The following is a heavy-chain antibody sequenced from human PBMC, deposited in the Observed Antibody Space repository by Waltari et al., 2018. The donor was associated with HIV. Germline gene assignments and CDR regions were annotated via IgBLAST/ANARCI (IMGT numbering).Heavy chain of an antibody. D-gene: IGHD3-22*01. J-gene: IGHJ4*02. Sequence: QVQLVQSGAEVKKPGASVKVSCKASGYTFTSYAMNWVRKAPGQRLEWMGWINAGNSNTKYSRKFQGGVTITRDTSASTAYMELSSLRSEDTAVYYCARAAHSYYDSSPYYFDYWGQGSLVTVSS. V-gene: IGHV1-3*01. CDR2: INAGNSNT. CDR3: ARAAHSYYDSSPYYFDY. CDR1: GYTFTSYA.